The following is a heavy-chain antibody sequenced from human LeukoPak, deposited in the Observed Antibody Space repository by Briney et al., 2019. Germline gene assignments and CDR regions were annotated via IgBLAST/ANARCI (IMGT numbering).Heavy chain of an antibody. J-gene: IGHJ3*02. CDR2: ISDSGGST. V-gene: IGHV3-23*01. CDR1: GFTFSSYA. Sequence: GGSLRLSCSASGFTFSSYAMSWVRQAPGKGLEWVSAISDSGGSTYYADSVKGRFTISRDNSKNTLYLQMNSLRAEDTAVYYCATFNWPLDAFDIWGQGTMVTVSS. CDR3: ATFNWPLDAFDI. D-gene: IGHD1-1*01.